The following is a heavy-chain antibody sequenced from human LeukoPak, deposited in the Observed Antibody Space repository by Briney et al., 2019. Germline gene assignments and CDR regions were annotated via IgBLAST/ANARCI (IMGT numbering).Heavy chain of an antibody. D-gene: IGHD5-18*01. J-gene: IGHJ4*02. CDR2: ISYDGSNK. CDR1: GFTFSSYA. V-gene: IGHV3-30*04. CDR3: AREGLYSYGPFDY. Sequence: GGSLRLSCAASGFTFSSYAMHWVRQAPGKGLEWVAVISYDGSNKYYADSVKGRFTISRDNSKNTLYLQMNSLRAEDTAVYYCAREGLYSYGPFDYWGQGTLATVSS.